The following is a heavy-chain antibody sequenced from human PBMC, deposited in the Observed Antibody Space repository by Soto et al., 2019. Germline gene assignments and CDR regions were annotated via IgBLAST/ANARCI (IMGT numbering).Heavy chain of an antibody. D-gene: IGHD3-10*01. CDR1: GFTFISYW. CDR2: ISGSGGST. J-gene: IGHJ4*01. Sequence: WGSLRLSCEASGFTFISYWISCCRHSPFKWLEWVSAISGSGGSTYYADSVKGRFTISRDNSKNTLYLQMNSLRAEDTAVYYCAKSGRITMVRGVTPTPFDYWGHGTLVTVS. CDR3: AKSGRITMVRGVTPTPFDY. V-gene: IGHV3-23*01.